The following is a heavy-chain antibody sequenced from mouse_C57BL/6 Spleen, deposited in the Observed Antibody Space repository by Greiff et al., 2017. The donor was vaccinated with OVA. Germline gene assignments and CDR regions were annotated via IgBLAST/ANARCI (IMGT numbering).Heavy chain of an antibody. CDR3: ARSIYYDYGRIAY. CDR2: ISFSGST. CDR1: GYSITSDY. J-gene: IGHJ3*01. V-gene: IGHV3-8*01. Sequence: EVKLEESGPGLAKPSQSLSLSCSVTGYSITSDYLNWIRKFPGNKLEYMGYISFSGSTYYNPSLKSRISITRDTSKNQYYLQLNSVTTEDTATYYCARSIYYDYGRIAYWGQGTLVTVSA. D-gene: IGHD2-4*01.